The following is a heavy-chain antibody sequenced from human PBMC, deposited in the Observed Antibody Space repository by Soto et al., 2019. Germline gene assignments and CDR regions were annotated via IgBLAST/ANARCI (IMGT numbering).Heavy chain of an antibody. CDR2: INAGNGDT. Sequence: AAVKVSCKASGYTFTIYPMHWVRQAPGQGLEWMGWINAGNGDTKYSQKFQGRVTITRDTSASTAYMELSSLRSEDTAVYYCARDWTHYDSSGPGDYWGQGTLVTVSS. V-gene: IGHV1-3*01. CDR1: GYTFTIYP. D-gene: IGHD3-22*01. CDR3: ARDWTHYDSSGPGDY. J-gene: IGHJ4*02.